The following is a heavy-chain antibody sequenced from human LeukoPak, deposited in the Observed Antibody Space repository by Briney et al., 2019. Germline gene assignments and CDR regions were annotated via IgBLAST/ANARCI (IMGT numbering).Heavy chain of an antibody. D-gene: IGHD4-17*01. CDR2: ISSTSNYR. V-gene: IGHV3-11*06. CDR1: GFSFKDYY. Sequence: KSGGSLRLSCAASGFSFKDYYMSWIRQAPGKGLEWISYISSTSNYRHYADSVKGRFTISRDNSKNTVYLQMNSLRAEDTAVYYCAKDRGFGNGDSNWFDPWGQGTLVTVSS. J-gene: IGHJ5*02. CDR3: AKDRGFGNGDSNWFDP.